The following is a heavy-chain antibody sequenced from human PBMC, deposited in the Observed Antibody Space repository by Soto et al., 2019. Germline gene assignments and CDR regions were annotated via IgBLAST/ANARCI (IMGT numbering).Heavy chain of an antibody. CDR1: GVAFSRGGYY. D-gene: IGHD3-10*01. CDR3: ARDPGRYFDY. Sequence: QVQLQESGPGLVKPSQTRSLTCTVSGVAFSRGGYYWTWSRQHPGKGLEWIGNIYYSGSTYYNPSPKGRVTISVDTSKDPVSLKLRSVTAADTAVYDCARDPGRYFDYRGQGTLVTVSS. J-gene: IGHJ4*02. V-gene: IGHV4-31*03. CDR2: IYYSGST.